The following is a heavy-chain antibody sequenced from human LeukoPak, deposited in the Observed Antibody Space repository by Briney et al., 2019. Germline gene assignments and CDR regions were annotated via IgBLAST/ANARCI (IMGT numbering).Heavy chain of an antibody. CDR3: ARDKGVVVPAAMGGAFDI. CDR2: INTNTGNP. J-gene: IGHJ3*02. V-gene: IGHV7-4-1*02. D-gene: IGHD2-2*01. CDR1: GYTFTNYG. Sequence: GASVKVSCKASGYTFTNYGMNWVRQAPGQGLEWMGWINTNTGNPTYAQGFTGRFVFSLDTSVSTAFLQISSLKAEDTAVYYCARDKGVVVPAAMGGAFDIWGQGTMVTVSS.